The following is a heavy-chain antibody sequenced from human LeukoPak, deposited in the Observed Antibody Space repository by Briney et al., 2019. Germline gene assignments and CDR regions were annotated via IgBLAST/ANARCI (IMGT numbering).Heavy chain of an antibody. CDR3: AKAPVTTCRGAFCYPFDY. D-gene: IGHD2-15*01. J-gene: IGHJ4*02. CDR1: GFTFSSYE. CDR2: ISDTGNT. V-gene: IGHV3-23*01. Sequence: GGSLRLSCAASGFTFSSYEMNWVRQAPGKGLEWVSAISDTGNTYHADSVKGRFTVSRDSSKNTLFLQMNRLRPEDAAVYYCAKAPVTTCRGAFCYPFDYWGLGTLVTVSS.